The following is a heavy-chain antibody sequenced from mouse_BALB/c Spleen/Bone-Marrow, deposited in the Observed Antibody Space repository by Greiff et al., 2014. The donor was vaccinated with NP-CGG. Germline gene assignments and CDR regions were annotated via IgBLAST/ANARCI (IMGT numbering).Heavy chain of an antibody. CDR1: GYTFTDYT. V-gene: IGHV1-22*01. D-gene: IGHD2-3*01. CDR3: ARGRWYY. J-gene: IGHJ2*01. Sequence: VQLQQSGPELVMPGASVKISCKTSGYTFTDYTLHWVKQSHGKSLEWVGGANPNIGGTSYNQKFKDKASLTVNKSSTTAYMELRSLTSEDSAVYYCARGRWYYWGQGTTLTVSS. CDR2: ANPNIGGT.